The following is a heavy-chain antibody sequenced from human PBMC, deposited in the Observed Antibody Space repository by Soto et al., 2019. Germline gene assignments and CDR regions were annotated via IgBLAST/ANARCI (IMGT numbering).Heavy chain of an antibody. J-gene: IGHJ6*02. CDR3: ARDKDGGEGGYYYGMDV. Sequence: SETLSLTCTVSGGSISSGGYYWSWIRQHPGKGLEWIGYIYYSGSTYYNPSLKSRATISVDTSKNQFSLKLSSVTAADTAVYYCARDKDGGEGGYYYGMDVWGQGTTVTVSS. D-gene: IGHD2-21*01. CDR1: GGSISSGGYY. V-gene: IGHV4-31*03. CDR2: IYYSGST.